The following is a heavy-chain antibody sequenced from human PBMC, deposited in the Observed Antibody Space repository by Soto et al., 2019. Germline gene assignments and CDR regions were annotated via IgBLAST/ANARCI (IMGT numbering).Heavy chain of an antibody. CDR1: GGSISSYY. CDR3: ARDRRYCSGGSCYPNWFDP. CDR2: IYYSGST. J-gene: IGHJ5*02. V-gene: IGHV4-59*01. Sequence: PSGTLSLTCTVSGGSISSYYWSWIRQPPGKGLEWIGYIYYSGSTNYNPSLKSRVTISVDTSKNQFSLKLSSVTAADTAVYYCARDRRYCSGGSCYPNWFDPWGQGTLVTVSS. D-gene: IGHD2-15*01.